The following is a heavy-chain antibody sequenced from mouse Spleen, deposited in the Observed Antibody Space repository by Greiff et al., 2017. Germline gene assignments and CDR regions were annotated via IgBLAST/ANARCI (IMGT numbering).Heavy chain of an antibody. J-gene: IGHJ4*01. Sequence: QVQLQQPGAELVKPGASVKMSCKASGYTFTSYWITWVKQRPGQGLEWIGDIYPGSGSTNYNEKFKSKATLTVDTSSSTAYMQLSSLTSEDSAVYYCARKDYPHYYAMDYWGQGTSVTVSS. CDR1: GYTFTSYW. D-gene: IGHD5-5*01. CDR3: ARKDYPHYYAMDY. V-gene: IGHV1-55*01. CDR2: IYPGSGST.